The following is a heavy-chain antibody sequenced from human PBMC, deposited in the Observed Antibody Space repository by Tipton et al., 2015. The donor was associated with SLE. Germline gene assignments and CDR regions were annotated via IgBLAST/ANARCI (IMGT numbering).Heavy chain of an antibody. D-gene: IGHD1-26*01. V-gene: IGHV3-23*01. J-gene: IGHJ4*02. CDR3: AKGGRGWEAPDY. CDR1: GFTFGVYA. Sequence: GSLRLSCTASGFTFGVYAMSWVRQAPGQGLEWVSAISSGGVSTYYADSVKGRFTISRDNAKYNRYRLMNSLRAEDTAVYYCAKGGRGWEAPDYWGQGTLVTVSS. CDR2: ISSGGVST.